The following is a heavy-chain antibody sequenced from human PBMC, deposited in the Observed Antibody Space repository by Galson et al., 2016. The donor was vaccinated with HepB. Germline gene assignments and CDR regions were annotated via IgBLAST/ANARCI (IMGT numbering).Heavy chain of an antibody. CDR3: ACGGGPGSLPYDFDY. CDR2: IYYTDITEYNPSLSGTT. CDR1: GGSTRSGGYY. V-gene: IGHV4-31*03. Sequence: TLSLTCSVSGGSTRSGGYYWHWIRQYPGEGLEWLGYIYYTDITEYNPSLSGTTYYNPSLESRVSISVDTSKNQFSLEVTSMTAADTAVYYCACGGGPGSLPYDFDYWGQGTLVTVSS. D-gene: IGHD3-10*01. J-gene: IGHJ4*02.